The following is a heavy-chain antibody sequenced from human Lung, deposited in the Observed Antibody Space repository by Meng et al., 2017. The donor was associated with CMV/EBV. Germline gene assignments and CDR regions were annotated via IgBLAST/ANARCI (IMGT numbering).Heavy chain of an antibody. CDR1: GGTFSSYA. V-gene: IGHV1-69*10. CDR2: IIPILGIA. J-gene: IGHJ4*02. Sequence: SVXVSXKASGGTFSSYAISWVRQAPGQGLEWMGGIIPILGIANYAQKFQGRVTITADKSTSTAYMELSSLRSEDTAVYYCARGTGYCSSTSCWGPDDPSYYFDYWGQGXLVTASS. CDR3: ARGTGYCSSTSCWGPDDPSYYFDY. D-gene: IGHD2-2*01.